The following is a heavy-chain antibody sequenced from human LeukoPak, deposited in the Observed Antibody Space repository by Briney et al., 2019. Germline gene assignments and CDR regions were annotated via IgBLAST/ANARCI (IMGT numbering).Heavy chain of an antibody. V-gene: IGHV3-30-3*01. CDR1: GFTFSSYA. D-gene: IGHD2-15*01. Sequence: GGSLRLSCAASGFTFSSYAMHWVRQAPGKGPEWVAVISYDGSNKYYADSVKGRFTISRDNSKNTLYLQMNSLRAEDTAVYYCARDREAYCSGGSCYSFYFDYWGQGTLVTVSS. CDR3: ARDREAYCSGGSCYSFYFDY. CDR2: ISYDGSNK. J-gene: IGHJ4*02.